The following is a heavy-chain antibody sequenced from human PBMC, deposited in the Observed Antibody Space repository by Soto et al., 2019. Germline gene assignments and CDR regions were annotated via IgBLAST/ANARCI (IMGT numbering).Heavy chain of an antibody. D-gene: IGHD1-26*01. Sequence: ASVKVSCKASGYTFTSYGISWVLQAPGQGLEWMGWISAYNGNTNYAQKLQGRVTMTTDTSTSTAYMELRSLRSDDTAVYYCARDRGIVGATTGIGFDYWGQGTLVTVSS. J-gene: IGHJ4*02. CDR1: GYTFTSYG. V-gene: IGHV1-18*04. CDR2: ISAYNGNT. CDR3: ARDRGIVGATTGIGFDY.